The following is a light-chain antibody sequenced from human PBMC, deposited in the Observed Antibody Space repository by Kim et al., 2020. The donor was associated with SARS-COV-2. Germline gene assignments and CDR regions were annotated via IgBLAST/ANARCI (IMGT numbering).Light chain of an antibody. CDR2: DAS. CDR3: QQYNSFSPYT. J-gene: IGKJ2*01. V-gene: IGKV1-5*01. CDR1: QSISSW. Sequence: DIQMTQSPSTLSASVGDRVTITCRASQSISSWLAWYQQKPGKAPKLLIYDASRLQSGVPSRFSGSGSGTEFTLTISSLQPDDFATYYCQQYNSFSPYTFGKGTKLEI.